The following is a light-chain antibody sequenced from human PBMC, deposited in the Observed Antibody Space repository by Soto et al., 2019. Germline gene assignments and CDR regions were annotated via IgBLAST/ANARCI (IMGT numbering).Light chain of an antibody. V-gene: IGKV2-30*01. CDR1: QSLVYSDGNTY. CDR3: MQGTHWSSLT. Sequence: DVVMTQSPLSLPVTLGQPASISCRSSQSLVYSDGNTYLNWFQQRPGQSPRRLIYKVFNRDSGVPDRFSGSGSGTDFTLKISRVEAEDVGVYYCMQGTHWSSLTFGGGTKVEI. J-gene: IGKJ4*01. CDR2: KVF.